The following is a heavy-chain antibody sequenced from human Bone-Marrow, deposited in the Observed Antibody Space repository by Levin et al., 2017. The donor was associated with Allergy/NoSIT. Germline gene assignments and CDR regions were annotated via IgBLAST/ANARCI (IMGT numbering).Heavy chain of an antibody. J-gene: IGHJ6*03. Sequence: GESLKISCAASGFTFSSYGMHWVRQAPGKGLEWVAVIWYDGSNKYYADSVKGRLTISRDNSKNTLYLQMNSLRAEDTAVYYCARDTAAAGPGYYYYYYYMDVWGKGTTVTVSS. D-gene: IGHD6-13*01. CDR2: IWYDGSNK. CDR1: GFTFSSYG. V-gene: IGHV3-33*01. CDR3: ARDTAAAGPGYYYYYYYMDV.